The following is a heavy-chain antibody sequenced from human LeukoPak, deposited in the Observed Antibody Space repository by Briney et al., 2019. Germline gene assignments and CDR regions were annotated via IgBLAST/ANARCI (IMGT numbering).Heavy chain of an antibody. Sequence: SGGSLRLSCAASGFMFDTYAMNWVRQAPGKGLEWVSYISQSGDAKYYADSVKGRFTISRDNARNSLYLQMNSLRAEDTAIYYCTTQDLVVVPAASHYFDYWGQGILIIVS. D-gene: IGHD2-15*01. J-gene: IGHJ4*02. CDR1: GFMFDTYA. CDR3: TTQDLVVVPAASHYFDY. V-gene: IGHV3-48*03. CDR2: ISQSGDAK.